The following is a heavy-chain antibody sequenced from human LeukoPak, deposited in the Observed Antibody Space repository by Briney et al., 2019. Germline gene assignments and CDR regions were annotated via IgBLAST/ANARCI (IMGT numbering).Heavy chain of an antibody. CDR3: ARDEEKATTPFDY. CDR2: ISSSSSTI. V-gene: IGHV3-48*01. J-gene: IGHJ4*02. CDR1: GFTFSSYS. D-gene: IGHD5-24*01. Sequence: PGGSLRLSCAASGFTFSSYSMNWVRQAPGKGLEWVSYISSSSSTIYYADSVRGRFTISRDNAKNSLYLQMNSLRAEDTAVYYCARDEEKATTPFDYWGQGTLVTVSS.